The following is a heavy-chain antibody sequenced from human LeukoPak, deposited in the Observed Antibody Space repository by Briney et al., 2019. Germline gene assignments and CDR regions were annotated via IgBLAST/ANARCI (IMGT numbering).Heavy chain of an antibody. CDR2: IYHSGST. CDR1: GYSISSGYY. J-gene: IGHJ3*02. V-gene: IGHV4-38-2*01. Sequence: SETLSLTCAVSGYSISSGYYWGWIRPPPGKGLEWIGIIYHSGSTYYNPSLKSRVTISVDTSENQFSLKLSSVTAADTAVYYCARGYSSGWYDAFDIWGQGTMVTVSS. CDR3: ARGYSSGWYDAFDI. D-gene: IGHD6-19*01.